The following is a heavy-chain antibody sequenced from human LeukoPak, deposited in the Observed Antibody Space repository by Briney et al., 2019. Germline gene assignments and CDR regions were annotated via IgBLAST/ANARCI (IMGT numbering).Heavy chain of an antibody. V-gene: IGHV3-66*01. J-gene: IGHJ1*01. Sequence: PGGSLRLSCAASGFTVTTTYMSWVRQAPGKGLEWVSGLYSAGSTYYADSVKGRFAVSRDESKNTLYLQMNSLRAEDTAVYYCAKGALVAAIRTEYFQRWGQGTLVTVSS. D-gene: IGHD5-12*01. CDR3: AKGALVAAIRTEYFQR. CDR2: LYSAGST. CDR1: GFTVTTTY.